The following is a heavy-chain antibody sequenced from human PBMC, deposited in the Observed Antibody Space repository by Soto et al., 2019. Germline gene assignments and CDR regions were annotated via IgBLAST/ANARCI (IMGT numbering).Heavy chain of an antibody. D-gene: IGHD2-15*01. CDR3: ARHTPAISISDH. V-gene: IGHV4-39*01. J-gene: IGHJ4*02. CDR1: GGSISSSSYN. Sequence: QQQLQESGPGLVKPSETLSLTCTVSGGSISSSSYNWGWIRQPPGKGLEWIGSIYYSGSTYYNPSLKSRVTISVDTSKNQFSLKLSSVTAADTAVYYCARHTPAISISDHWGQGTLVTVSS. CDR2: IYYSGST.